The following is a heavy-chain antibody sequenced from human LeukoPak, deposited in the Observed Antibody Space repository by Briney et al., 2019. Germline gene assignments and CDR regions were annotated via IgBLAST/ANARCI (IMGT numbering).Heavy chain of an antibody. CDR3: ARARDYDFWSGPFDY. CDR1: GGTFSSYA. CDR2: IIPILGIA. J-gene: IGHJ4*02. V-gene: IGHV1-69*04. Sequence: SVKVSCKASGGTFSSYAISWVRQAPGQGLEWMGRIIPILGIANYAQKFQGRVTITADKSTSTAYMELSSLRSEDTAVYYCARARDYDFWSGPFDYWGQGTLVTVSS. D-gene: IGHD3-3*01.